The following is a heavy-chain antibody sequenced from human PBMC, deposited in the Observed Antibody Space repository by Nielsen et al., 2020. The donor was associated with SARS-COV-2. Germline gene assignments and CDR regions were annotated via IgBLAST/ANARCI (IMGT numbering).Heavy chain of an antibody. J-gene: IGHJ6*03. CDR2: IYYSGST. Sequence: SETLSLTCTVSGGSISSSSYYRGWIRQPPGKGLEWIGSIYYSGSTYYNPSLKSRVTISVDTSKNQFSLKLSSVTAADTAVYYCARLRMAYYMDVWGKGTTVTVSS. V-gene: IGHV4-39*01. CDR3: ARLRMAYYMDV. CDR1: GGSISSSSYY. D-gene: IGHD5-24*01.